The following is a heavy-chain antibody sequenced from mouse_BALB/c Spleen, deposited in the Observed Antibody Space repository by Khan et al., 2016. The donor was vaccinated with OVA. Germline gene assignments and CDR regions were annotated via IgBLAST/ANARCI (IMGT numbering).Heavy chain of an antibody. J-gene: IGHJ4*01. D-gene: IGHD2-14*01. CDR1: GFTFTNYG. CDR2: INTYTGEP. Sequence: QIQLVQSGPELKKPGETVQISCKASGFTFTNYGMNWVKQAPGKGLKWMGWINTYTGEPTFADDFTGRFAFSLETSASTAYLQFNSLKNEDTATYFGARVGYNGTMDCWGQGTAVTGSS. CDR3: ARVGYNGTMDC. V-gene: IGHV9-3-1*01.